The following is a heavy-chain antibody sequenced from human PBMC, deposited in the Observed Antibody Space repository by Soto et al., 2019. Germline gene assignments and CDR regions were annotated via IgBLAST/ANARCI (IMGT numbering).Heavy chain of an antibody. V-gene: IGHV3-11*01. Sequence: PGGSLRLSCAASGFTFSDYYMSWIRQAPGKGLEWVSYISSSGSTIYYADSVKGRFTISRDNAKNSLYLQMNSLRAEDTAVYYCARDGAAAFLASYYYGMDVWGQGTTVTVS. CDR2: ISSSGSTI. J-gene: IGHJ6*02. CDR3: ARDGAAAFLASYYYGMDV. CDR1: GFTFSDYY. D-gene: IGHD6-13*01.